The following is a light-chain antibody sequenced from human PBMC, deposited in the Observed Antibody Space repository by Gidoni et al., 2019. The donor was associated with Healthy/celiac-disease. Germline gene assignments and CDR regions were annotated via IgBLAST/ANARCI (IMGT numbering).Light chain of an antibody. Sequence: DIQMAPSPSSLSASVGDRVTITCQASQDISNYLNWYQQKPGKAPKLLIYDASNLETGVPSRFSGSGSGTDFTLTISSLQPEDIATYYCQQYDKLPRYTFGQGTKLEIK. J-gene: IGKJ2*01. CDR1: QDISNY. CDR2: DAS. CDR3: QQYDKLPRYT. V-gene: IGKV1-33*01.